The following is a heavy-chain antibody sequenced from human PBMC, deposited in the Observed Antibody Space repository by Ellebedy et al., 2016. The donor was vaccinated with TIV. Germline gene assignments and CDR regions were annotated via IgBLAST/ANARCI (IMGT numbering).Heavy chain of an antibody. CDR3: ARAPSGRPREYSNSWYGES. CDR2: ISFDGSAK. CDR1: DVTFRSYA. Sequence: GESLKISXVDSDVTFRSYAMHWVRQAPGKGLEWVSIISFDGSAKYYADSVKGRFTISRDNSKSTLFLEMNSLRRDDTAMYFCARAPSGRPREYSNSWYGESWGQGTTVTVSS. V-gene: IGHV3-30-3*01. J-gene: IGHJ6*02. D-gene: IGHD6-13*01.